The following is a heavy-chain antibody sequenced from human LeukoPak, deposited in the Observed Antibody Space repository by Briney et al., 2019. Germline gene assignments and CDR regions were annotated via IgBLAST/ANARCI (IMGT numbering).Heavy chain of an antibody. J-gene: IGHJ5*02. CDR1: GYTFTGYY. CDR3: ARMTMVRGVTYNWFDP. CDR2: INPNSGGT. V-gene: IGHV1-2*02. Sequence: ASVKVSCKASGYTFTGYYMHWVRQAPGQGLEWMGWINPNSGGTNYAQKFQGRVTMTRDTSISTAYMELSRLRSDDTAVYYCARMTMVRGVTYNWFDPWGQGTLVTVSS. D-gene: IGHD3-10*01.